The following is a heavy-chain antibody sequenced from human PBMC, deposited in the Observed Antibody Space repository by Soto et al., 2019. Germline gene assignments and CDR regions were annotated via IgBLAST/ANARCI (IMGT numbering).Heavy chain of an antibody. Sequence: SETLSLTCAVYGGSFSGYYWSWIRQPLGKGLEWIGEINHSGSTNYNPSLKSRVTISVDTSKNQFSLKLSSVTAADTAVYYCARVPSSITMVRGVSRRKIMDVWGKRTTVSVS. CDR3: ARVPSSITMVRGVSRRKIMDV. V-gene: IGHV4-34*01. CDR1: GGSFSGYY. D-gene: IGHD3-10*01. CDR2: INHSGST. J-gene: IGHJ6*03.